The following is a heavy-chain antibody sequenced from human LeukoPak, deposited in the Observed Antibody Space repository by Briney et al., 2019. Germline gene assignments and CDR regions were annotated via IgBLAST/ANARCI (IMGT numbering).Heavy chain of an antibody. V-gene: IGHV3-33*08. CDR2: IWYDGSNK. J-gene: IGHJ5*02. D-gene: IGHD3-3*01. CDR3: ARDSHDYYDFWSGYEKNWFDP. Sequence: GSLRLSCAASGFTFSSYSMNWVRQAPGKGLEWVAVIWYDGSNKYYADSVKGRFTISRDNSKNTLYLQMNSLRAEDTAVYYCARDSHDYYDFWSGYEKNWFDPWGQGTLVTVSS. CDR1: GFTFSSYS.